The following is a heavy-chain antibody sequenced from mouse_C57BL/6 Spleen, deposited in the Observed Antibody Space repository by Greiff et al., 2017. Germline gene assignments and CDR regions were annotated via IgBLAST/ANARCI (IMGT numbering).Heavy chain of an antibody. CDR1: GYTFTSYW. J-gene: IGHJ2*01. CDR2: IYPGRGST. CDR3: ARERELYYFDY. D-gene: IGHD4-1*01. V-gene: IGHV1-55*01. Sequence: QVQLQQPGAELVKPGASVKLSCTASGYTFTSYWITWVKPRPGHGLEWIGDIYPGRGSTNYNEKVKSKSTLTGDTSSSTAYMQLSSLTSEDSAVYYGARERELYYFDYWGQGTTLTVSS.